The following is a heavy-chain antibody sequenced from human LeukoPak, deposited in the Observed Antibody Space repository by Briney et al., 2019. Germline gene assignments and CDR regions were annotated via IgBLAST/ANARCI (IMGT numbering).Heavy chain of an antibody. CDR2: IYYSGST. CDR1: GGSISRYY. V-gene: IGHV4-59*01. J-gene: IGHJ4*02. CDR3: ARAGQGDFWSGLRYFDY. Sequence: SETLSLTCTVSGGSISRYYWSWIRQPPGKGLEWIGYIYYSGSTNYNPSLKSRVTISVDTSNNHFSLKLSSVTAADTAVYYCARAGQGDFWSGLRYFDYCGQGTLVTVSS. D-gene: IGHD3-3*01.